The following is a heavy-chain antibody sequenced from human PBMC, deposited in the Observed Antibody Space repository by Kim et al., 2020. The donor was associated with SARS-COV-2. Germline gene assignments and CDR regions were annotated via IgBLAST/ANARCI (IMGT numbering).Heavy chain of an antibody. Sequence: DGSKKNDADSVKGRLTIPRENSKNTLYLQMNSLRAEDTAVYYCEKAEAYDYWGQGTLVTVSS. CDR3: EKAEAYDY. V-gene: IGHV3-30*02. CDR2: DGSKK. J-gene: IGHJ4*02.